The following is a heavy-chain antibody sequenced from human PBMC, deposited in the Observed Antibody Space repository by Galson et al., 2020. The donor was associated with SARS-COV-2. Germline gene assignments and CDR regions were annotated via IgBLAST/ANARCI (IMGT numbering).Heavy chain of an antibody. V-gene: IGHV4-39*07. D-gene: IGHD2-15*01. CDR3: AREKAFYDYSGGYWGYFQD. CDR1: GASISDGLYY. Sequence: SETLSLTCTVSGASISDGLYYWGWIRQPPGKGLEWIGTVFYSGPTYNNPSLQSRVSISVDLPKNQFSLRLTSVTAADTAIYYCAREKAFYDYSGGYWGYFQDWGQGSLVTVSS. CDR2: VFYSGPT. J-gene: IGHJ1*01.